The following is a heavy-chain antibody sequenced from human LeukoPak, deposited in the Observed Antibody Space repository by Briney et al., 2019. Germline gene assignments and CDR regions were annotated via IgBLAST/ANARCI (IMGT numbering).Heavy chain of an antibody. CDR1: GGTFSSYA. Sequence: SVKVSCKASGGTFSSYAISWVRQAPGQGLEWMGGIIPIFGTANYAQKFQGRVTITADKSTSTAYMELSSLRSEDTAVYYCARPLYDSSGYYRGGFDYWGQGTLVTVSS. V-gene: IGHV1-69*06. CDR2: IIPIFGTA. D-gene: IGHD3-22*01. CDR3: ARPLYDSSGYYRGGFDY. J-gene: IGHJ4*02.